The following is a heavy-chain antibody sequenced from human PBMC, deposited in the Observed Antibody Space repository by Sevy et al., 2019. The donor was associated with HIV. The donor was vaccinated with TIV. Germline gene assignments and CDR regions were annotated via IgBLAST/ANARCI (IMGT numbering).Heavy chain of an antibody. V-gene: IGHV3-7*01. CDR3: ARDLRSVVVVIVDASDI. CDR2: IKQDGSEK. Sequence: GGSLRLSCAASGFTFSSYWMSWVRRAPGKGLESVANIKQDGSEKYYVDSAKGRFTISRDNAKNSLYLQMNSLRAEDTAVYYCARDLRSVVVVIVDASDIWGQGTMVTVSS. CDR1: GFTFSSYW. D-gene: IGHD3-22*01. J-gene: IGHJ3*02.